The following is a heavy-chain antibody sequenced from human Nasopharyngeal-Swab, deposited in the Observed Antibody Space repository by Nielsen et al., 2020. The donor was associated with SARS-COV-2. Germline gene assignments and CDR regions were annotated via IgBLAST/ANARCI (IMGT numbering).Heavy chain of an antibody. CDR3: ARTDRGGSYFSQYYYYMDV. J-gene: IGHJ6*03. CDR1: GFTFSSYA. Sequence: SCATSGFTFSSYAMHWVRQAPGKGLEWVAVISSDGNDKFYADSVKGRFSISRDTSRSAVYLQMNSLRAEDTALYYCARTDRGGSYFSQYYYYMDVWGTGTTVTVSS. CDR2: ISSDGNDK. D-gene: IGHD1-26*01. V-gene: IGHV3-30*03.